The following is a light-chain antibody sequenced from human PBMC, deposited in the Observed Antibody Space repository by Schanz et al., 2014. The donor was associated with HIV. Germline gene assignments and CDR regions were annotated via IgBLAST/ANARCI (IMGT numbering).Light chain of an antibody. CDR3: QQYSDWPPST. J-gene: IGKJ2*01. Sequence: EIVMTQSPGTLSVSPGERATLSCRASQTVSNNLAWYQQKPGQAPRLLIYGASTRVTGIPARFSGSGSGTDFTLTISGLQSEDFAVYYCQQYSDWPPSTFGQGTKLEIK. CDR2: GAS. CDR1: QTVSNN. V-gene: IGKV3-15*01.